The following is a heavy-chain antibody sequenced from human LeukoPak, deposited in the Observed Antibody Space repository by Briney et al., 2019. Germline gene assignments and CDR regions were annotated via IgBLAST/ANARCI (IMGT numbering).Heavy chain of an antibody. CDR3: ARGGYGDYYDY. V-gene: IGHV3-48*01. Sequence: GVSLRLSCAASGVTFSCYSMNWVRQAPGKGLEWVSYISSSSSTIYYADSVKGRFTISRDNAKNSLYLQMNSLRAEDTAVYYCARGGYGDYYDYWGQGTLVTVSS. D-gene: IGHD4-17*01. CDR1: GVTFSCYS. J-gene: IGHJ4*02. CDR2: ISSSSSTI.